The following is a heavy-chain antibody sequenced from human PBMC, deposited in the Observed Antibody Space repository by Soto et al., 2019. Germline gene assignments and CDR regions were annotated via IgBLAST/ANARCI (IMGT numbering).Heavy chain of an antibody. D-gene: IGHD2-15*01. CDR3: TTSSGGQSPIGDH. CDR2: MFHSGPT. CDR1: GLSVTSYY. Sequence: QVQLQESGPGLVKPSETLSLTCSVSGLSVTSYYWNWIRQTPGKGLEWIGRMFHSGPTNYNPSLKSRVIISIDTSKNQFSLQLSSVSAADTAVYYCTTSSGGQSPIGDHWGQGILVTVAS. V-gene: IGHV4-4*08. J-gene: IGHJ4*02.